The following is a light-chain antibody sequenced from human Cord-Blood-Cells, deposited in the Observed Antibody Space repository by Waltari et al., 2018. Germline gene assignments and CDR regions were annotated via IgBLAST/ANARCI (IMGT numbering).Light chain of an antibody. Sequence: IQLTQSPSSLSASVGDRVTITCRASQGISSYLAWYQQKPGKAPKRLIYAASTLQSGVPSRFSGSGSGTEFTLTISSLKPEDFATYYCQQLNSYPLTFGGGTKVEIK. V-gene: IGKV1-9*01. J-gene: IGKJ4*01. CDR2: AAS. CDR3: QQLNSYPLT. CDR1: QGISSY.